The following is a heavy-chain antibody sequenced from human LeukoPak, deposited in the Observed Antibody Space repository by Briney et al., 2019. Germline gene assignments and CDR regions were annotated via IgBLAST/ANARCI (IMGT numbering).Heavy chain of an antibody. CDR1: GFTFSSYA. Sequence: GGSLRLSCAASGFTFSSYAMSWVRQAPGKGLEWVSAISGSGGSTYYADSVKGRFTISRDNSKNTLYLQMNSLSAEDTAVYYCAKGGSGSYYFDYWGQGTLVTVSS. CDR2: ISGSGGST. D-gene: IGHD1-26*01. V-gene: IGHV3-23*01. CDR3: AKGGSGSYYFDY. J-gene: IGHJ4*02.